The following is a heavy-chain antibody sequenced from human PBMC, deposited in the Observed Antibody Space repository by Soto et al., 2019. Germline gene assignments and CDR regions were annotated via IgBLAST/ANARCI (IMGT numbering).Heavy chain of an antibody. CDR3: ARRKLDYGDKYYFDY. CDR2: IYPGDSDT. J-gene: IGHJ4*02. Sequence: GESLKISCKGSGYSFTSYWIGWVRQMPGKGLEWMGIIYPGDSDTRYSPSFQGQVTISADKSISTAYLQWSSLKASDTAMYYCARRKLDYGDKYYFDYWGQGTLVTVSS. D-gene: IGHD4-17*01. V-gene: IGHV5-51*01. CDR1: GYSFTSYW.